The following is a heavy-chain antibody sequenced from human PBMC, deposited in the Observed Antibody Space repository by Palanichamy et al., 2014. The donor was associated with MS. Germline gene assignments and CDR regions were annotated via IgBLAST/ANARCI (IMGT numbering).Heavy chain of an antibody. CDR3: ARDYCSGNTCYFTSAVFDY. D-gene: IGHD2-15*01. V-gene: IGHV4-39*07. J-gene: IGHJ4*02. Sequence: PQLQESGPGLVKPSETLSLTCAVSGSSIKNNDYYWGWIRQSPGKGLEWIGSISNSGITQFNPSLKSRVTISVDTSKNQFSLEVTSMTAADTAVYYCARDYCSGNTCYFTSAVFDYWGQGIPVTVSS. CDR1: GSSIKNNDYY. CDR2: ISNSGIT.